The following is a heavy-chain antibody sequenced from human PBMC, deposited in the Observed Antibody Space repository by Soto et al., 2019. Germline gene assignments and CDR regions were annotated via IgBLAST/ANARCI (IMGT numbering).Heavy chain of an antibody. CDR1: GFTFDDYA. Sequence: EVQLVGSGGGLVQPGRSLRLSCAASGFTFDDYAIHWVRQGPGKGLEWVSGISWNSGSIGYADSVKGRFTISRDNAKNSLYLQMNSLRAEDTALYYCAKDSRSYYYYGMDVWGQGTTVTVSS. V-gene: IGHV3-9*01. CDR3: AKDSRSYYYYGMDV. CDR2: ISWNSGSI. J-gene: IGHJ6*02.